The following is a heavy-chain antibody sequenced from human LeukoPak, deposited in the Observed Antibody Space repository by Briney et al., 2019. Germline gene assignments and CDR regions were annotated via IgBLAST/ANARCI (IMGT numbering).Heavy chain of an antibody. V-gene: IGHV1-69*05. D-gene: IGHD3-10*01. J-gene: IGHJ5*01. CDR1: GGTFSSYA. CDR2: IIPIFGTA. CDR3: ASQWFGELKVNWFDS. Sequence: SVKVSCKASGGTFSSYAISWVRQAPGQGLEWMGGIIPIFGTANYAQKFQGRVTITTDESTSTAYMELSSLRSEDTAVYYCASQWFGELKVNWFDSWGQGTLVTVSS.